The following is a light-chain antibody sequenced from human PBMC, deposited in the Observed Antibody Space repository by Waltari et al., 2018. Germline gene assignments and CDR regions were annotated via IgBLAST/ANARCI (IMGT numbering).Light chain of an antibody. Sequence: VLTQSPGTLSLSPGERATLSCRASQSLTKRYLAWYQQKPGQAPTLLIFGSSSRAAGIPDRFSGSGSGTDCSLTISSREAEDFAVYYCQQYGSSVLYTFGQGTKLEIK. J-gene: IGKJ2*01. CDR2: GSS. CDR3: QQYGSSVLYT. V-gene: IGKV3-20*01. CDR1: QSLTKRY.